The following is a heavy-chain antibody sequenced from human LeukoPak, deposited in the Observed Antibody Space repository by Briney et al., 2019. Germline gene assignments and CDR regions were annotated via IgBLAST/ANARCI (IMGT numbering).Heavy chain of an antibody. CDR3: ARGGYDILTGYSSRIDY. D-gene: IGHD3-9*01. CDR1: GYTFTSYY. J-gene: IGHJ4*02. V-gene: IGHV1-46*01. Sequence: ASVKVSCKASGYTFTSYYMHWVRQAPGQGLEWMGIINPSGGSTSYAQKFQGRVTMTRDMSTSTVYMELSSLRSEDTAVYYCARGGYDILTGYSSRIDYWGQGTLVTVSS. CDR2: INPSGGST.